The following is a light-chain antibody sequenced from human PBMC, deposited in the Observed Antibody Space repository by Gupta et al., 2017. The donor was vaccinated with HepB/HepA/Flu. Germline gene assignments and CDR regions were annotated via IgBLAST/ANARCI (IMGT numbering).Light chain of an antibody. CDR2: GAS. CDR3: QQLDSYS. Sequence: DIQLTQSPSFLSASVGDRVTITCRASHGISSFLAWYQQKPGKAPELLIYGASTLQSGAPSRFSGSGSGTEFTLTSRRLQTEDFEAYFCQQLDSYSFGQGTRMEIK. V-gene: IGKV1-9*01. CDR1: HGISSF. J-gene: IGKJ5*01.